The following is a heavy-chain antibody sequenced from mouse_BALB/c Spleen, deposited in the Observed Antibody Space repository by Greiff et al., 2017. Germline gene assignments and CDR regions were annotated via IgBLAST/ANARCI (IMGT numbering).Heavy chain of an antibody. V-gene: IGHV3-2*02. CDR3: AREVRRGYAMDY. Sequence: EVKVEESGPGLVKPSQSLSLTCTVTGYSITSDYAWNWIRQFPGNKLEWMGYISYSGSTSYNPSLKSRISITRDTSKNQFFLQLNSVTTEDTATYYCAREVRRGYAMDYWGQGTSVTVSS. CDR1: GYSITSDYA. D-gene: IGHD2-14*01. CDR2: ISYSGST. J-gene: IGHJ4*01.